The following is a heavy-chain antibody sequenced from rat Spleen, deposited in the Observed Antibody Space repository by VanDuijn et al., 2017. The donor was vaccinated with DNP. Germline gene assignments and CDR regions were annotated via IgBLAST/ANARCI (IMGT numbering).Heavy chain of an antibody. CDR3: ARYRLQWSPGYFDY. J-gene: IGHJ2*01. CDR1: GYSITSNY. D-gene: IGHD1-1*01. CDR2: ISYSGTT. Sequence: EVQLQESGSGLVKPSQSLALTCSVTGYSITSNYWGWIRKFPGNKMEWIGHISYSGTTTYNPSLKSRISIIRDTSKNHFFLHLNSVTTEDTATYYCARYRLQWSPGYFDYWGQGVMVTVSS. V-gene: IGHV3-1*01.